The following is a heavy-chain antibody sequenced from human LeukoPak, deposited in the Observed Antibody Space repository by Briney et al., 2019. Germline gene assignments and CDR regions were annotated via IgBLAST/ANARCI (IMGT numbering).Heavy chain of an antibody. Sequence: ASVKVSCKASGYTFTSYGISWVRQAPGQGLEWMGWISAYNGNTNYAQKLQGRVTMTTDTSTSTAYMELRSLRSDDTAVYYCARDYLSSTAAAGTSVWFDPWGQGTLVTVSS. J-gene: IGHJ5*02. CDR1: GYTFTSYG. D-gene: IGHD6-13*01. CDR3: ARDYLSSTAAAGTSVWFDP. CDR2: ISAYNGNT. V-gene: IGHV1-18*01.